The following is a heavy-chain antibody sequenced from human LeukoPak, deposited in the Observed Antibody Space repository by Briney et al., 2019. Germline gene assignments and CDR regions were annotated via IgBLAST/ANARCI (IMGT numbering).Heavy chain of an antibody. J-gene: IGHJ4*02. CDR3: TRGDFYNSSGYYFLFDY. Sequence: GGSLRLSCTASGFTFGDYAMSWVRQAPGRGLEWVCFIRSKPYGGTTEYAASVKDRFTISRDDSKSVAYLQTNSLKTEDTAVYYCTRGDFYNSSGYYFLFDYWGQGTLVTVSS. V-gene: IGHV3-49*04. CDR1: GFTFGDYA. D-gene: IGHD3-22*01. CDR2: IRSKPYGGTT.